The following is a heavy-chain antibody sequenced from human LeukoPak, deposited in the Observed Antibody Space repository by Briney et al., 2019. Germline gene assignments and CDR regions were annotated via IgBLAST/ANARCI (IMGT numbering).Heavy chain of an antibody. V-gene: IGHV3-48*03. J-gene: IGHJ4*02. CDR3: ASPQTSGYAFGY. Sequence: PGGSLRLSCAASGFTFSSYEMIWVRQAPGKGLECVSYISGSGRTIHYADSVKGRFTISRDNAKNSLYLQMYSLRAGDTAAYYCASPQTSGYAFGYWGQGTLVTVSS. D-gene: IGHD5-12*01. CDR2: ISGSGRTI. CDR1: GFTFSSYE.